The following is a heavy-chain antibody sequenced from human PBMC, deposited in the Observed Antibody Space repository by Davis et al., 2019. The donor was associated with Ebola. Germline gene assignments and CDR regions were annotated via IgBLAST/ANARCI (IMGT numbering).Heavy chain of an antibody. J-gene: IGHJ4*02. CDR1: GFTFSNYD. Sequence: GESLKISCAASGFTFSNYDMNWVRQAPGKGLEWVASISSSSRSYIFYADSVKGRFTISRDNSKSTLYLQMNSLRLEDTAVYYCVRDYNDGIGRFDYWGQGTLVTVSS. V-gene: IGHV3-21*01. CDR2: ISSSSRSYI. CDR3: VRDYNDGIGRFDY. D-gene: IGHD3-16*01.